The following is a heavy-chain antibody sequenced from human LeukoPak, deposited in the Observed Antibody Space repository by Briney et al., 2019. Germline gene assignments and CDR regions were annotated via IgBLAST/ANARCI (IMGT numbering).Heavy chain of an antibody. V-gene: IGHV4-4*07. CDR1: GGSISSYY. J-gene: IGHJ6*03. CDR3: ARAAMARCYYYYYMDV. Sequence: PSETLSLTCTVSGGSISSYYWSWIRQPAGKGLEWIGRIYTSGSTNYNPSLKSRVTMSVDTSKNQFSLKLSSVTAADTAVYYCARAAMARCYYYYYMDVWGKGTTVTVSS. CDR2: IYTSGST. D-gene: IGHD2-2*01.